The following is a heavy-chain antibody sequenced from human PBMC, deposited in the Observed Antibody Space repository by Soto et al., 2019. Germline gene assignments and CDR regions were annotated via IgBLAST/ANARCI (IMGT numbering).Heavy chain of an antibody. J-gene: IGHJ2*01. V-gene: IGHV4-39*01. Sequence: QLQLQESGPGLVKPSETLSLTCTVSGGSISSSSYYWGWIRQPPGKGLEWIGSIYYSGSTYYNPSLKSRVTISVDTSKNQFSLKLSSVTAADTAVYYCARHPEMDGDPEWYFDLWGRGTLVTVSS. CDR3: ARHPEMDGDPEWYFDL. CDR1: GGSISSSSYY. D-gene: IGHD4-17*01. CDR2: IYYSGST.